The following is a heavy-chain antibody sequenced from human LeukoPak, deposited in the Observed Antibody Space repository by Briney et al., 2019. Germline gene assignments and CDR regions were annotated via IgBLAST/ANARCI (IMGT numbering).Heavy chain of an antibody. CDR2: ISSRSSTI. J-gene: IGHJ4*02. D-gene: IGHD2-15*01. Sequence: AGGSLRLSCAASGFTFSSYSMNWVRQAPGKGLEWVSYISSRSSTIYYADSVKGRFTISRDNAKNSLYLQMNSLRAEDTAVYFCAREDGYCSGGNCYSYFDSWGQGTLVTVSS. V-gene: IGHV3-48*01. CDR1: GFTFSSYS. CDR3: AREDGYCSGGNCYSYFDS.